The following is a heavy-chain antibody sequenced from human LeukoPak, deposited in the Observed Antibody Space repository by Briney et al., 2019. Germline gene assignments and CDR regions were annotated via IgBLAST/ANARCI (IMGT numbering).Heavy chain of an antibody. CDR1: GGSISSGGYY. D-gene: IGHD1-1*01. V-gene: IGHV4-30-2*01. J-gene: IGHJ5*02. CDR3: ARARYNWNDRQDWFDP. Sequence: SETLSLTCTVSGGSISSGGYYWSWIRQPPGKGLEWIGYIYHSGSTYYNPSLKSRVTISVDRSKNQFSLKLSSVTAADTAVYYCARARYNWNDRQDWFDPWGQGTLVTVSS. CDR2: IYHSGST.